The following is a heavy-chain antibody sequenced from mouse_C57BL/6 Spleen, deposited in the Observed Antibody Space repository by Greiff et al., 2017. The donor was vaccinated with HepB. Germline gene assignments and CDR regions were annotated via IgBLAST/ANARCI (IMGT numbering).Heavy chain of an antibody. V-gene: IGHV1-54*01. Sequence: QVQLQQSGAELVRPGTSVKVSCKASGYAFTNYLIEWVKQRPGQGLEWIGVINPGSGGTNYNEKFKGKATLTADKSSSTAYMQLSSLTSEDSAVYFCARSNDGYPSCFAYWGQGTLVTVSA. CDR1: GYAFTNYL. CDR3: ARSNDGYPSCFAY. J-gene: IGHJ3*01. D-gene: IGHD2-3*01. CDR2: INPGSGGT.